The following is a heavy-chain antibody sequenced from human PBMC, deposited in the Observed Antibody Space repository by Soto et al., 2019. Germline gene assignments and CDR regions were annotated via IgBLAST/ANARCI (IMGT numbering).Heavy chain of an antibody. D-gene: IGHD7-27*01. CDR3: ARTGVLYYYYGMDV. CDR2: IYYSGST. CDR1: GCSISSSSYY. Sequence: SETLSLTCTVSGCSISSSSYYWGWIRQPPGKGLEWIGSIYYSGSTYYNPSLKSRVTISVDTSKNQLSLKLSSVTAADTAVYYCARTGVLYYYYGMDVWGQGTTVT. J-gene: IGHJ6*02. V-gene: IGHV4-39*01.